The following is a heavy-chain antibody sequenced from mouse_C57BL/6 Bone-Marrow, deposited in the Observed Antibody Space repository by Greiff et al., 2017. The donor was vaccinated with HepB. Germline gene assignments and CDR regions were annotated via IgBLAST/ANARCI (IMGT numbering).Heavy chain of an antibody. CDR1: GYTFTSYG. CDR3: ARRPYYAMDY. CDR2: IYPRSGNT. J-gene: IGHJ4*01. V-gene: IGHV1-81*01. Sequence: VQLQQSVAELARPGASVKLSCKASGYTFTSYGISWVKQRTGQGLEWIGEIYPRSGNTYYNEKFKGKATLTADKSSSTAYMELRSLTSEDSAVYFCARRPYYAMDYWGQGTSVTVSS.